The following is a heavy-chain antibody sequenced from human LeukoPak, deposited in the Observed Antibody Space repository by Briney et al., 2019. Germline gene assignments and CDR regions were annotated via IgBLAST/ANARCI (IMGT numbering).Heavy chain of an antibody. CDR1: GGSISSNTYY. CDR3: ARVQAGYAHFDY. J-gene: IGHJ4*02. V-gene: IGHV4-39*01. CDR2: IYYSGST. D-gene: IGHD3-16*01. Sequence: SETLSLTCTVSGGSISSNTYYWGWIRQPPGKGLEWIGSIYYSGSTYYNPSLKSRVTISVDTSKNQFSLKLSSVTAADTAVYYCARVQAGYAHFDYWGQGTLVTVSS.